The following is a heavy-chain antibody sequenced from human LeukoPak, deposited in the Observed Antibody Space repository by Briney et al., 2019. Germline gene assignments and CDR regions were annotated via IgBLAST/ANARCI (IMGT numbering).Heavy chain of an antibody. J-gene: IGHJ4*02. CDR1: GFTFSSYA. D-gene: IGHD2/OR15-2a*01. V-gene: IGHV3-64*04. CDR2: ISSNGGST. CDR3: AKDSRGDWFYYFDY. Sequence: GGSLRLSCSASGFTFSSYAMHWVRQAPGKGLEYVSAISSNGGSTYYADSVKGRFTISRDKSKNTLYLQMNSLRAEDTAVYYCAKDSRGDWFYYFDYWGQGTLVTVSS.